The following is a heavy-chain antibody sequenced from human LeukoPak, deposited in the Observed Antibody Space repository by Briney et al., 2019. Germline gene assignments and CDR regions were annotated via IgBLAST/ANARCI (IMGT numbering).Heavy chain of an antibody. D-gene: IGHD1/OR15-1a*01. V-gene: IGHV3-9*01. J-gene: IGHJ4*02. Sequence: GGSLRLSCAASGFTFDDYAMHWVRQAPGKGLEWVSGISWNSGSIGYADSVKGRFTISRDNAKNSLYLQMNSLRAEDTALYYCAKDSTGTLLDYWGQGTLVTVSS. CDR2: ISWNSGSI. CDR3: AKDSTGTLLDY. CDR1: GFTFDDYA.